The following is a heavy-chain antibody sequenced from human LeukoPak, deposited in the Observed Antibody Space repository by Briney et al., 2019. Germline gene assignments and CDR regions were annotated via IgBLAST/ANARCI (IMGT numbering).Heavy chain of an antibody. J-gene: IGHJ4*02. CDR1: GGTFSSYT. V-gene: IGHV1-69*02. CDR3: ARVYYDSSGYYYV. Sequence: GSSVKVSCKASGGTFSSYTISWVRQAPGQGLEWMGRINPILGIANYAQKFQGRVTITADKSTSTAYMELSSLRSEDTAVYYCARVYYDSSGYYYVWGQGTLVTVSS. D-gene: IGHD3-22*01. CDR2: INPILGIA.